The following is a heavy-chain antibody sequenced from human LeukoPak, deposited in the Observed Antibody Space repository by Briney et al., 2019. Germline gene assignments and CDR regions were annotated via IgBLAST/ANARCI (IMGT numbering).Heavy chain of an antibody. D-gene: IGHD2-15*01. CDR2: ISGSGGST. CDR1: GFTFSSYA. V-gene: IGHV3-23*01. CDR3: AKLDLGYCSGGSCYFDY. J-gene: IGHJ4*02. Sequence: PGGSLRLSCAASGFTFSSYAMSWVRQAPGKGLEWVSAISGSGGSTYYADSVKGRFTISRDNSKITLYLQMNSLRAEDTAVYYCAKLDLGYCSGGSCYFDYWGQGTLVTVSS.